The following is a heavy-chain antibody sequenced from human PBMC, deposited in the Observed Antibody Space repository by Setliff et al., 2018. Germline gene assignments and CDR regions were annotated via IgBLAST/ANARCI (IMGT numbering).Heavy chain of an antibody. J-gene: IGHJ4*02. V-gene: IGHV2-70*04. CDR1: GFSLNTSGMR. CDR2: IDWVDDK. Sequence: SGPTLVNPTQTLTLTCTFSGFSLNTSGMRVSWIRQPPGKALEWLARIDWVDDKFYSTSLKTRLTISKDTSKKQVVLTMTNMDPVDTATYYCARISASSSHFDYWGPGTLVTVSS. D-gene: IGHD6-13*01. CDR3: ARISASSSHFDY.